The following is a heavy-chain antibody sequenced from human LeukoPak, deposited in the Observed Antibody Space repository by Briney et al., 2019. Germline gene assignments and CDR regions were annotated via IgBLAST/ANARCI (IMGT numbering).Heavy chain of an antibody. V-gene: IGHV4-39*01. CDR1: GGSISSSSYH. Sequence: SETLSLTCTVAGGSISSSSYHWGWIRQPPGKGLEWIGSVYYSGNTYYNPSLKSRVTISVDTSKNQFSLKLSSVTAADTAVYYCARHRSGAYSYGVLDYWGQGTLVTVSS. CDR3: ARHRSGAYSYGVLDY. CDR2: VYYSGNT. D-gene: IGHD5-18*01. J-gene: IGHJ4*02.